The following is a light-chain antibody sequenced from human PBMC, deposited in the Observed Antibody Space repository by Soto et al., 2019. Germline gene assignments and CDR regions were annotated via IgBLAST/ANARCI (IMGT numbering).Light chain of an antibody. V-gene: IGKV3-20*01. CDR1: TGAVTSGHY. Sequence: VVTQEPSLTVSPGGTVTLTCASSTGAVTSGHYPNWIQQKPGQAPRLLIYAASNRAAGIPDRFSGSGSGTDFTLTISRLEPEDFAVYYCQQYGSAPFTFGGGTKVEIK. CDR3: QQYGSAPFT. CDR2: AAS. J-gene: IGKJ4*01.